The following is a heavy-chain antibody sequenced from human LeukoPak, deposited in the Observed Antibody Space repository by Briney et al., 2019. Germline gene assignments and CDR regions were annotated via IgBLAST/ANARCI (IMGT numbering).Heavy chain of an antibody. V-gene: IGHV4-30-4*02. CDR2: IYYSGST. J-gene: IGHJ3*02. CDR3: ARARLLDAFDI. Sequence: SETLSLTCTVSGASLSAGAYYWGWVRQPPGRGLEWIGYIYYSGSTSYNPSLKSRITISIDTSKNQFSLKLSSVTAADTAVYYCARARLLDAFDIWGQGTMVTVSS. D-gene: IGHD3-16*01. CDR1: GASLSAGAYY.